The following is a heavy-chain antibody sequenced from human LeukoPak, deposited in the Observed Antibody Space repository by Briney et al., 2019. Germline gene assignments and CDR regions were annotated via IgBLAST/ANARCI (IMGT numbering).Heavy chain of an antibody. CDR2: IYYSGST. CDR1: GGSISSYY. J-gene: IGHJ4*02. Sequence: PSETLSLTCTVSGGSISSYYWSWIRQPPGKGLEWIGYIYYSGSTNYNPSLKSRFTISVDTSKNQFSLKLSSVTAADTAVYYCARDNSGDLDYWGQGTLVTVSS. CDR3: ARDNSGDLDY. V-gene: IGHV4-59*01. D-gene: IGHD7-27*01.